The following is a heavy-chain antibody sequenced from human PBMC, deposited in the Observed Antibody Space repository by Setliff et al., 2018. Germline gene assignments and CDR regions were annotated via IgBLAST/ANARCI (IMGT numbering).Heavy chain of an antibody. V-gene: IGHV1-69*13. D-gene: IGHD6-13*01. Sequence: SVKVSCKASGGSFNNYPISWVRQAPGQGLEWMGGIIPMFRTGKYAQRFQGRVTITADESTSTVYMELTSLRPEDTAVYYCARGKLDVVAAGGKYCAMDVWGQGTAVTVSS. J-gene: IGHJ6*02. CDR3: ARGKLDVVAAGGKYCAMDV. CDR1: GGSFNNYP. CDR2: IIPMFRTG.